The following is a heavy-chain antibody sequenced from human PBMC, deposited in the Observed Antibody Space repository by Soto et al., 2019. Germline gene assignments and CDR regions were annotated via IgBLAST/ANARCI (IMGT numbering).Heavy chain of an antibody. D-gene: IGHD3-22*01. CDR3: ARDYYDSIGGRSYGMDV. V-gene: IGHV4-31*03. J-gene: IGHJ6*02. CDR2: IYYSGST. CDR1: GGSISSGGYY. Sequence: QVQLQESGPGLVKPSQTLSLTCTVSGGSISSGGYYWSWIRQHPGKGLEWIGYIYYSGSTYYNPSLKSRVTISVDTSKNQFSLKLSSVTAADTAVYDCARDYYDSIGGRSYGMDVWGQGTTVTVSS.